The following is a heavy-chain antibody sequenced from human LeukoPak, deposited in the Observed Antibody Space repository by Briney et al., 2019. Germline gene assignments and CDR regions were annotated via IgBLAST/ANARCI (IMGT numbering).Heavy chain of an antibody. D-gene: IGHD5-18*01. CDR1: GGSVSSDNYY. CDR2: IFYDWST. V-gene: IGHV4-61*03. Sequence: PSETLSLTCTVSGGSVSSDNYYWSWIRRPPGKGLEWIGYIFYDWSTDYNPSLKSRVTISLDTSRNHFSLRLSSVTAADTAVYYCARGAPGGHTYGYGPGWYFDLWGRGTLVIVSS. CDR3: ARGAPGGHTYGYGPGWYFDL. J-gene: IGHJ2*01.